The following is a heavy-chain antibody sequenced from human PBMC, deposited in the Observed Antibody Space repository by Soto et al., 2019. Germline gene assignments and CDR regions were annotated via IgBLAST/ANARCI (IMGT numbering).Heavy chain of an antibody. V-gene: IGHV3-23*01. CDR1: GFTFSRHA. CDR2: ITNTGDNT. J-gene: IGHJ4*02. Sequence: GGSLRLSCAASGFTFSRHAMSWVRQAPGKGLEWVSAITNTGDNTYYADSVKGQFTISRDNSKNTLYLQMNNLRAEDTAIYYCAKGKSGRIDYWGQGALVTVSS. CDR3: AKGKSGRIDY.